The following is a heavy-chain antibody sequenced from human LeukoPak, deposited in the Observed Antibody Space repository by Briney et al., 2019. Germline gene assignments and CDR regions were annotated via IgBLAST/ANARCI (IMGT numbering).Heavy chain of an antibody. V-gene: IGHV3-74*01. D-gene: IGHD3-10*01. J-gene: IGHJ5*02. CDR3: ARGFGGNTGGWFDP. CDR1: GFTFSSYW. CDR2: INTDGSST. Sequence: GGSLRLSSAASGFTFSSYWMHWVRQAPGKGLVWVSRINTDGSSTSYADSVKGRFTISRDNAKNTLNLQMNSLRAEDTAVYYCARGFGGNTGGWFDPWGQGTLVTVSS.